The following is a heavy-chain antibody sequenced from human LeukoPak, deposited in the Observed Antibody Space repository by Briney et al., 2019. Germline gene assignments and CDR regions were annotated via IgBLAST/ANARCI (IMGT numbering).Heavy chain of an antibody. D-gene: IGHD3-3*01. Sequence: SETLSLTCTVSGGSISSGDYYWSWIRQPPGKGLEWIGYIYYSGSTYYNPSLKSRVTISVDTSKNQFSLKLSSVTAADTAVYYCARLFGVVISSWFDPWGQGTLVTVSS. CDR1: GGSISSGDYY. CDR2: IYYSGST. CDR3: ARLFGVVISSWFDP. J-gene: IGHJ5*02. V-gene: IGHV4-30-4*02.